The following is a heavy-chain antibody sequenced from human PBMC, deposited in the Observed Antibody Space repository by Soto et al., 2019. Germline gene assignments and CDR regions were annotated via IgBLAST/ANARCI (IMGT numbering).Heavy chain of an antibody. CDR3: TRHWDWGSLGY. J-gene: IGHJ4*02. CDR2: IYYSGSI. V-gene: IGHV4-59*08. CDR1: GGSISSDS. Sequence: SVTLSLNCTITGGSISSDSWSWIRQPPGKGLEWIGFIYYSGSINYNPSFESRVAISVDTSKNQFSLNLTSVTAADTAVYYCTRHWDWGSLGYWGQGTLVTVS. D-gene: IGHD3-16*01.